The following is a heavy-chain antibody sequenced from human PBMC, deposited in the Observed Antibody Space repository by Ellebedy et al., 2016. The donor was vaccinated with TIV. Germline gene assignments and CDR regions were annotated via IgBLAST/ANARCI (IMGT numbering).Heavy chain of an antibody. Sequence: PGGSLSLSCKGSGYSFTSYWIGWVRQTPGKGLEWMGIIYPGDSATSYSPSFQGQVTISADKSISTAYLQWSSLTASDTAIYYCAKHGHDKAWSGSKRYFYYYMDVWGKGTTVTVSS. CDR2: IYPGDSAT. J-gene: IGHJ6*03. V-gene: IGHV5-51*01. CDR3: AKHGHDKAWSGSKRYFYYYMDV. D-gene: IGHD3-10*01. CDR1: GYSFTSYW.